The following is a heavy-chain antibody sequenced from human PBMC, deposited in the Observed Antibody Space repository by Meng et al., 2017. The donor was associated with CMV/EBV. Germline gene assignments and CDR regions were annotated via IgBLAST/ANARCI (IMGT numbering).Heavy chain of an antibody. V-gene: IGHV4-34*01. CDR1: GGSFSGYY. Sequence: SETLSLTCAVYGGSFSGYYWSWIRQLPGKGLEWIGEINHSGSTNYNPSLKSRVTISVDTSKNQFSLKLSSVTAADTAVYYCARRRTSSGYSSSWSGYNWFDPWGQGTLVTVSS. CDR3: ARRRTSSGYSSSWSGYNWFDP. J-gene: IGHJ5*02. D-gene: IGHD6-13*01. CDR2: INHSGST.